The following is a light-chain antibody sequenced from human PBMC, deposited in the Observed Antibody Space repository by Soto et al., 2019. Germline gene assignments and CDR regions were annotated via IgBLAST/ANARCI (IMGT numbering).Light chain of an antibody. J-gene: IGLJ2*01. V-gene: IGLV2-14*01. CDR2: EVS. CDR3: AVWDDSLSGLVL. CDR1: SSDVGGYNY. Sequence: QSALTQPASVSGSPGQSITISCTGTSSDVGGYNYVSWYQQHPGKAPKLMIYEVSNRPSGVSNRFSGSKSGNTASLTISGLQAEDEADYHCAVWDDSLSGLVLFGGGTKLTVL.